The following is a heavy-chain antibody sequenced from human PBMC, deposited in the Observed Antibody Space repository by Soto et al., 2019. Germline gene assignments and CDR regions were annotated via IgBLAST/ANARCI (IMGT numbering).Heavy chain of an antibody. CDR3: ARGDLGCFDL. J-gene: IGHJ3*01. V-gene: IGHV3-74*01. CDR1: GFTFNYYW. Sequence: EVQLVESEGGLVQRGGSLRLSCAASGFTFNYYWMHWVRQAPGQGLVWVAHIQNDGSRTTYADSVKGRFTISRDNAKNTMYLQMNSLRAEDTAVYYCARGDLGCFDLWGQGTTVTVSS. D-gene: IGHD2-21*02. CDR2: IQNDGSRT.